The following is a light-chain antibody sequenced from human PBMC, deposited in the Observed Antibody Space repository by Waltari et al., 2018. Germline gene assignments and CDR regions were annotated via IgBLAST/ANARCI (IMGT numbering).Light chain of an antibody. CDR3: QRYNSYANT. CDR1: PSSNTY. Sequence: DILMTQSPSTLSASVGDRVTITCRASPSSNTYLAWYQQKPGKAPTLLIYGASTLESGVPGRFSGTGSGTEFTLTISSLQPDDFATYYCQRYNSYANTFGQGTKVDIK. J-gene: IGKJ2*01. CDR2: GAS. V-gene: IGKV1-5*01.